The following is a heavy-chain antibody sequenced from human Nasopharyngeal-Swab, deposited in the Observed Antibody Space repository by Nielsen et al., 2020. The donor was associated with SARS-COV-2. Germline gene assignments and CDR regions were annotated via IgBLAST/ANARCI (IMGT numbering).Heavy chain of an antibody. CDR3: VTDFGGF. CDR2: IKSETDGGTT. Sequence: GESLRLSCAASGFTFSDAWMSWVRQAPGKGLEWVGRIKSETDGGTTDYAAPVKGRFTISRDDSKNTLHLQLNSLNTEDTAMYYCVTDFGGFWGQGTLVTVSS. D-gene: IGHD3-16*01. J-gene: IGHJ4*02. CDR1: GFTFSDAW. V-gene: IGHV3-15*01.